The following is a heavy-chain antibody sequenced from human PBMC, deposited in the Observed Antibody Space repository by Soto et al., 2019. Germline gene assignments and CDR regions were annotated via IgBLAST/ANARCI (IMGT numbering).Heavy chain of an antibody. CDR2: IFSNDEK. J-gene: IGHJ6*03. CDR1: GFSLSNARMG. Sequence: SGPTLVNPTETLTLTCTVSGFSLSNARMGVSWIRQPPGKALEWLAHIFSNDEKSYSTSLKSRLTISKDTSKSQVVLTMTNMDPVDTATYYCARIARRSSYYYYMDVWGKGTTVTVSS. V-gene: IGHV2-26*01. CDR3: ARIARRSSYYYYMDV.